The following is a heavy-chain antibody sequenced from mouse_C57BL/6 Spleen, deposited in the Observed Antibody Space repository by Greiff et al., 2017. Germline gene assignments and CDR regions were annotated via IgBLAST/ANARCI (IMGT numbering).Heavy chain of an antibody. D-gene: IGHD1-1*01. Sequence: EVKLMESGAGLVKPGGSLKLSCAASGFTFSSYAMSWVRQTPEKRLEWVAYISSGGDYIYYADTVKGRFTISRDNARNTLYLQMSSLKSEDTAMYYCTRAITTVGYFDVWGTGTTVTVSS. CDR1: GFTFSSYA. CDR2: ISSGGDYI. CDR3: TRAITTVGYFDV. V-gene: IGHV5-9-1*02. J-gene: IGHJ1*03.